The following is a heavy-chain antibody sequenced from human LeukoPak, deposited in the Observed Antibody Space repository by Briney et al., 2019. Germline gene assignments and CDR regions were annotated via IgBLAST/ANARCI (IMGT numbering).Heavy chain of an antibody. CDR2: INHSGST. CDR1: GGAFSGYY. J-gene: IGHJ4*02. V-gene: IGHV4-34*01. Sequence: SETLSLTCAVYGGAFSGYYWSWLRQPPGKGLEWIGEINHSGSTNYNPSLKSRVTISVDTSKNQFSLKLSSVTAADTAVYYCAARLYSSSWYVDYWGQGTLVTVS. D-gene: IGHD6-13*01. CDR3: AARLYSSSWYVDY.